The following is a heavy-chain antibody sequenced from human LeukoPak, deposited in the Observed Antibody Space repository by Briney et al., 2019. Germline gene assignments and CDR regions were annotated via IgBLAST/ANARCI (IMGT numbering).Heavy chain of an antibody. D-gene: IGHD6-19*01. Sequence: SQTLSLTWAVYAGSFASYYWSWIRQPPGKGMEWIGEINHNGRTIYSTSPKTRVTISIDTSKNQFSLKLSSVTAADTAVYYCAIAVAGIDYWGQGTLVTVSS. CDR3: AIAVAGIDY. V-gene: IGHV4-34*01. J-gene: IGHJ4*02. CDR2: INHNGRT. CDR1: AGSFASYY.